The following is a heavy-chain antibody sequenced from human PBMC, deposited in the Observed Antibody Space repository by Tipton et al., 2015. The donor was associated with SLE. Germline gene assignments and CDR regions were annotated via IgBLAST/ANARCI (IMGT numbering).Heavy chain of an antibody. V-gene: IGHV4-61*05. D-gene: IGHD4-23*01. CDR1: GGSISSSSYY. J-gene: IGHJ3*02. CDR2: IYYSGST. Sequence: TLSLTCTVSGGSISSSSYYWGWIRQPPGKGLEWIGYIYYSGSTNYNPSLKSRVTISVDTSKNQFSLKLSSVTAADTAVYYCARGVTMVVDFDIWGQGTMVTVSS. CDR3: ARGVTMVVDFDI.